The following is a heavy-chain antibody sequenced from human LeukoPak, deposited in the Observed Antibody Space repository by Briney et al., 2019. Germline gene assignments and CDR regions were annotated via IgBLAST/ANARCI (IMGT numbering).Heavy chain of an antibody. V-gene: IGHV3-23*01. CDR2: ISGSGGST. Sequence: GGSLRLSCAASGFTFSSYAMSWVRQAPGKGLEWVSAISGSGGSTYYADSVKGRFTISRDNSKNTLYLQMNSLRAEDTAVYYCVSSGYWDYYGMDVWGQGTMVTVSS. CDR3: VSSGYWDYYGMDV. CDR1: GFTFSSYA. D-gene: IGHD3-22*01. J-gene: IGHJ6*02.